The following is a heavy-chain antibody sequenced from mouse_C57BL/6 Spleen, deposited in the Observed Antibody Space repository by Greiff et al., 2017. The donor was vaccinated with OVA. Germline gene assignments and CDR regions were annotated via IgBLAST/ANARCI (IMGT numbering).Heavy chain of an antibody. V-gene: IGHV1-54*01. CDR2: INPGSGGT. CDR3: ARERGLTGYFDV. D-gene: IGHD3-2*01. J-gene: IGHJ1*03. Sequence: VQLQQSGAELVRPGASVKVSCKASGYAFTNYLIEWVKQRPGQGLEWIGVINPGSGGTNYNEKFKGKATLTADKSSSTAYMQLSSLTSEDSAVYVCARERGLTGYFDVWGTGTTVTVSS. CDR1: GYAFTNYL.